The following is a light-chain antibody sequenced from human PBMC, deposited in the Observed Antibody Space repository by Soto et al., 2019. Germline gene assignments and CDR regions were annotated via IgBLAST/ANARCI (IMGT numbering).Light chain of an antibody. J-gene: IGLJ1*01. Sequence: QSALTQPASVSGSPGQSITISCTGTSSDVGAYNSVAWYQHNPGKAPKLMIYDVSNRPSGVSSRFSSSKSANTASLSISGLQADDEADYYCSSYTSSSTLVFGTGTKVTV. CDR3: SSYTSSSTLV. V-gene: IGLV2-14*01. CDR2: DVS. CDR1: SSDVGAYNS.